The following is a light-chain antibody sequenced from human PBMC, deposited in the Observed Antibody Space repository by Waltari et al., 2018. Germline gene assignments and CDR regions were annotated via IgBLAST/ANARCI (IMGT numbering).Light chain of an antibody. J-gene: IGKJ1*01. CDR2: DAS. V-gene: IGKV1-5*01. CDR1: QSFTCR. CDR3: QQYESYSGT. Sequence: DIQMTQSPSTPSASVGDRVAISCRASQSFTCRLAWYQQRPGKAPQLLIFDASTLESGVPSRFSGSGSGTEFTLTISSLQPDDFATYYCQQYESYSGTFGQGSKVEVK.